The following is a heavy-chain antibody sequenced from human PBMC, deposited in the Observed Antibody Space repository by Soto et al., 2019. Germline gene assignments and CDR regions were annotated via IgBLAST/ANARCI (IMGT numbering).Heavy chain of an antibody. J-gene: IGHJ4*02. D-gene: IGHD3-3*01. V-gene: IGHV3-23*01. Sequence: PGGSLRLSCAASGFTFSSYAMSWVRQAPGKGLEWVSAISGSGGSTYYADSVKGRFTISRDNSKNTLYLQMNSLRAEDTAVYYCAKCSGYYFSLYYFDYWGQGTLVTVSS. CDR1: GFTFSSYA. CDR3: AKCSGYYFSLYYFDY. CDR2: ISGSGGST.